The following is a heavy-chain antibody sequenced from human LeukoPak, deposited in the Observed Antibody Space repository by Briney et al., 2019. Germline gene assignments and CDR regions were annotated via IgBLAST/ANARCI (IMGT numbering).Heavy chain of an antibody. CDR2: IYYSGST. CDR3: ARHTPGYFDFL. Sequence: SETLSLTCTVSAGSISGYYCSWLRQPPGKGLEWIGYIYYSGSTSYNPSLRSRVTMSVDTSRNQVSLILHSVTAADTAVYYCARHTPGYFDFLWGQGTLVTVSS. D-gene: IGHD3-9*01. V-gene: IGHV4-59*08. CDR1: AGSISGYY. J-gene: IGHJ4*02.